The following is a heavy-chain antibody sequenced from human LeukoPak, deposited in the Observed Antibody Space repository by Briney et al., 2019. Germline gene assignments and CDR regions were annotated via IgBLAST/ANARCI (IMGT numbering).Heavy chain of an antibody. CDR3: ARAPIRGVDN. J-gene: IGHJ4*02. D-gene: IGHD5-24*01. CDR2: IYYTAYT. CDR1: GDSITNSY. V-gene: IGHV4-59*01. Sequence: PSETLSLTCTVFGDSITNSYWTWIRLPPGKGLEWIAYIYYTAYTNYNPYLKSRVSISVDTSKNQLSLKLNSVPAADRAVYYCARAPIRGVDNWGPGAQVTVSS.